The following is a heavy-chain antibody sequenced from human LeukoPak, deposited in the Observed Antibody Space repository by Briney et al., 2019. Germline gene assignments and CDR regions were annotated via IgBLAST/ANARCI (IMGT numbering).Heavy chain of an antibody. CDR1: CGSISSGGYY. Sequence: PSQTLSLTCTVSCGSISSGGYYWSWIRQHPGKGLEWIGYIYYSGSTYYNPSLKSRVTISVDTSKNQFSLKLSSVTAADTAVYYCARGGFDWLLFMDYWGQGTLVTVSS. CDR3: ARGGFDWLLFMDY. CDR2: IYYSGST. V-gene: IGHV4-31*03. D-gene: IGHD3-9*01. J-gene: IGHJ4*02.